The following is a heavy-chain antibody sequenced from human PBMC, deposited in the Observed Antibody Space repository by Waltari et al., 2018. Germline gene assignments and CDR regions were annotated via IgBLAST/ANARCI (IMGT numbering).Heavy chain of an antibody. CDR1: GFTFSDYY. Sequence: QVQLVQSGGGLVKPGESLRLSCAASGFTFSDYYMSWIRQAPGKGLGLISYTSSSGSHTNYADSAKGRFTISRDNAKNSLYLHMNSLRVEDTAEYYCARHLWNGPFNYWGQGTLVTVSS. CDR2: TSSSGSHT. D-gene: IGHD3-3*02. J-gene: IGHJ4*02. CDR3: ARHLWNGPFNY. V-gene: IGHV3-11*05.